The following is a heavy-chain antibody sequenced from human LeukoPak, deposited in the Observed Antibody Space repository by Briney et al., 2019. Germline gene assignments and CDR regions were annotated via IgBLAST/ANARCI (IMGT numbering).Heavy chain of an antibody. D-gene: IGHD1-1*01. CDR3: VRLQPNTGEWAFDI. Sequence: SETLSLTCSVSCGTISSYYWSWIRQPPGEGLEWIGYVSNGGSTSYNPSLKSRVTISVDTSKNQLSLKLSSVTAADTAVYHCVRLQPNTGEWAFDIWGQGTMVSVSS. CDR1: CGTISSYY. J-gene: IGHJ3*02. CDR2: VSNGGST. V-gene: IGHV4-59*01.